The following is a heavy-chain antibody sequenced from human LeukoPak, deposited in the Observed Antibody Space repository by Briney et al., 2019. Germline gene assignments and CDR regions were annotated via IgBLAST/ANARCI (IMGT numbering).Heavy chain of an antibody. Sequence: SETLSLTCTVSGGSISSSSYYWGWIRQPPGKGLEWIGSIYYSGSTYYNPSLKSRVTISVDTSKNQFSLKLSSVTAADTAVYYCARRKQEGGSGWTDPPDYWGQGTLVTVSS. D-gene: IGHD6-19*01. CDR1: GGSISSSSYY. CDR2: IYYSGST. V-gene: IGHV4-39*01. J-gene: IGHJ4*02. CDR3: ARRKQEGGSGWTDPPDY.